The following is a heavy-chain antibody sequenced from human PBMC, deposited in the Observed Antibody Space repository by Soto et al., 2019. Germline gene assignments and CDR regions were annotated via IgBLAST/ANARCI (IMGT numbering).Heavy chain of an antibody. CDR1: GFTFSSYA. J-gene: IGHJ4*02. D-gene: IGHD4-4*01. Sequence: EVQLLESGGGLVQPGGSLRLSCAASGFTFSSYAMNWVRQAPGKGLEWVSAISGSGGSTFYADSVKGRFTMSRDNSKKALYLQMNSLRAEDTAVYYCANRVSTHYFGYWGQGTLVTVSS. CDR2: ISGSGGST. CDR3: ANRVSTHYFGY. V-gene: IGHV3-23*01.